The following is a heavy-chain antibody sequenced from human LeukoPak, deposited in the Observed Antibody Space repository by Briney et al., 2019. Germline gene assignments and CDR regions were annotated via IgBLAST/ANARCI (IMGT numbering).Heavy chain of an antibody. V-gene: IGHV3-53*01. CDR3: ATTGQGYSNYDSFDY. D-gene: IGHD4-11*01. J-gene: IGHJ4*02. Sequence: QTGGSLRLSCAASGFTVSINYMSWVRQAPGKGLEWVSVIYSGGSTYYADSVKGRFTISRDNSKNTQYLQMNSRSAEDTAVYYCATTGQGYSNYDSFDYWGQGTLVTVSS. CDR1: GFTVSINY. CDR2: IYSGGST.